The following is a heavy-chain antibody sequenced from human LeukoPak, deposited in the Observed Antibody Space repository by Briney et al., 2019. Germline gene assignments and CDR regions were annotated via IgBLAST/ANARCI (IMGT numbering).Heavy chain of an antibody. CDR2: IDPAGNT. D-gene: IGHD3-16*01. CDR3: VREPAYTGTWWYPDL. CDR1: GFTFSNYD. V-gene: IGHV3-13*01. J-gene: IGHJ2*01. Sequence: GGSLRLSCVASGFTFSNYDMHWVRQATGKGLEWISDIDPAGNTWYSDSVRGRFTISRENANSSLFLQMNSLRAADTAVYYCVREPAYTGTWWYPDLWGRGTLVTVSS.